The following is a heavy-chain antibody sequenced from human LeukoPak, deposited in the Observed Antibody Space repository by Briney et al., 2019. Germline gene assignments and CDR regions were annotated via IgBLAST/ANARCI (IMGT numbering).Heavy chain of an antibody. CDR2: MNPNSGNT. Sequence: GASVKVSCKASGGTFTSYDINWVRQATGQGLEWMGWMNPNSGNTGYAQKFQGRVTITRNTSISTAYMELSSLRSEDTAVYYCARAQSRRITIFGVAPVILYNWFDPWGQGTLVTVSS. V-gene: IGHV1-8*03. CDR3: ARAQSRRITIFGVAPVILYNWFDP. D-gene: IGHD3-3*01. CDR1: GGTFTSYD. J-gene: IGHJ5*02.